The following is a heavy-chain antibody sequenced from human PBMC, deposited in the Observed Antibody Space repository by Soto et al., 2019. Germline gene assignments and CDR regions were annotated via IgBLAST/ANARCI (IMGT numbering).Heavy chain of an antibody. D-gene: IGHD3-22*01. J-gene: IGHJ4*02. V-gene: IGHV1-18*04. CDR1: GYTFPSYG. CDR3: ARYYDSSGSDY. Sequence: ASVKVSCKASGYTFPSYGVSCVRQAPGQGLEWMGWISAYNGNTNYAQKLQGRVTMTTDTSTSTAYIELRSLRSDDTDVYYCARYYDSSGSDYWGQGTLVTVSS. CDR2: ISAYNGNT.